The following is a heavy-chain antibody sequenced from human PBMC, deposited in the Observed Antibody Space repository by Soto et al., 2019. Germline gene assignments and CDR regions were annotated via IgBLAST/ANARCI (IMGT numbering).Heavy chain of an antibody. Sequence: ASVKVSCKASGGTFSSYAISWVRQAPGQGLEWMGGIIPIFGTANYAQKFQGRVTITADESTSTAYMELSSLRSEDTAVYYCARSAHELKSGYPDYWGQGTLVTVSS. CDR2: IIPIFGTA. CDR1: GGTFSSYA. CDR3: ARSAHELKSGYPDY. V-gene: IGHV1-69*13. J-gene: IGHJ4*02. D-gene: IGHD3-3*01.